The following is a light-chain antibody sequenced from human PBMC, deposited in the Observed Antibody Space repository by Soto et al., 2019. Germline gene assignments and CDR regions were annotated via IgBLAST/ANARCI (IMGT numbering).Light chain of an antibody. CDR3: APLDDSLDGHFV. Sequence: QPVLTQPPSASGTPGQRVTISCSGSSSHIGSNTVSWFQQLPGRAPKLLLYNNNHRPPGVPDRVSGSKSGTSASLAISGLQSEDEADDYCAPLDDSLDGHFVFGGGTQLTVL. CDR2: NNN. V-gene: IGLV1-44*01. J-gene: IGLJ7*01. CDR1: SSHIGSNT.